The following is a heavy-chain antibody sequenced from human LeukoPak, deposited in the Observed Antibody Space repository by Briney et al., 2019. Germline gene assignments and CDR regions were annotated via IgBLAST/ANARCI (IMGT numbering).Heavy chain of an antibody. D-gene: IGHD3-10*01. CDR3: GRVLIWLGQLQIWFAP. Sequence: PSETLSLTCTVSGGSMTNNTFYWGWIRQPPGKGLEWIGSIYHTGPTYYNPSLKSRVTISVDASKNQFSLKLSSVTAADTAVYYWGRVLIWLGQLQIWFAPWGRGPLVPVSS. J-gene: IGHJ5*02. CDR2: IYHTGPT. V-gene: IGHV4-39*07. CDR1: GGSMTNNTFY.